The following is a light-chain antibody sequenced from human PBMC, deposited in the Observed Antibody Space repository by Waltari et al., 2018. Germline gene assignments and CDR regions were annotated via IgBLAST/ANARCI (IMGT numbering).Light chain of an antibody. V-gene: IGLV2-14*01. Sequence: QSALTPPASVSGSPGQSLTISCTGNRSDVGGYNYVPWYQPPTDKAPKLIIFDDFNRRSGVSNRLSGSKSGNAAALTITGLQPEEEADYYCSSYTITNAEGVFGGGTKLTVL. CDR2: DDF. J-gene: IGLJ3*02. CDR3: SSYTITNAEGV. CDR1: RSDVGGYNY.